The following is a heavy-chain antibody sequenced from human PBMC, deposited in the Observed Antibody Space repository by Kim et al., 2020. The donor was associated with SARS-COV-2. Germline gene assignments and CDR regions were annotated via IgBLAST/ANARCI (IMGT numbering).Heavy chain of an antibody. CDR3: ARARYSDTPYNYGVDV. Sequence: GGSLRLSCAASGFTFNYYGMQWVRQAPGRGLEWVAVIWYDGSYKYYADSVKGRFTISRDNSKNTVYLEMNSLRGEDTAAYYCARARYSDTPYNYGVDVWG. J-gene: IGHJ6*01. CDR2: IWYDGSYK. D-gene: IGHD6-13*01. V-gene: IGHV3-33*01. CDR1: GFTFNYYG.